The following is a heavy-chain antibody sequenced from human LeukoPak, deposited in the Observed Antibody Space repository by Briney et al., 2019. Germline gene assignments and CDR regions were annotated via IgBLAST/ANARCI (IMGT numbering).Heavy chain of an antibody. D-gene: IGHD3-10*01. CDR2: IYHSGST. CDR1: GGSISSGGYS. CDR3: ARVSKFGDFDY. V-gene: IGHV4-30-2*01. Sequence: SQTLSLTCAVSGGSISSGGYSWSWIRQPPGKGLEWIGYIYHSGSTYYNPSLKSRVTISVDRSKNQFSLKLSPVTAADTAVYYCARVSKFGDFDYWGQGTLVTVSS. J-gene: IGHJ4*02.